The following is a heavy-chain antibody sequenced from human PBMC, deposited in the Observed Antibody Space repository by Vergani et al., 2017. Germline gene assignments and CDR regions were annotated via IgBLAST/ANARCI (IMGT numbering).Heavy chain of an antibody. V-gene: IGHV4-61*02. J-gene: IGHJ6*03. CDR1: GCAVNSGSNF. CDR2: TSTDGST. D-gene: IGHD3-16*02. CDR3: ARETVVTSWDSYRVHYMDV. Sequence: QVQLQESGPGLGKPSQTLSLTCSVSGCAVNSGSNFWTWIRQPAGKGLEWIGRTSTDGSTHYNLPLKSRVTVSVDTSRPQISLSLTSVTAEDTAVYYCARETVVTSWDSYRVHYMDVWGEGTTVTVSS.